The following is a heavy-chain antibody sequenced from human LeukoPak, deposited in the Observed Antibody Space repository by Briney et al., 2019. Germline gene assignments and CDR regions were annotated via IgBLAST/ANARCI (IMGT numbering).Heavy chain of an antibody. J-gene: IGHJ4*02. CDR3: ARGARRHCSGGSCLRFDY. CDR1: GGSFSGYY. V-gene: IGHV4-34*01. Sequence: SETLSLTCAVYGGSFSGYYWSWIRQPPGRGLEWIGEINHSGSTNYNTSLKSRVTISVDTSKNQFSLKLSSVTAADTAVYYCARGARRHCSGGSCLRFDYWGQGTLVTVSS. CDR2: INHSGST. D-gene: IGHD2-15*01.